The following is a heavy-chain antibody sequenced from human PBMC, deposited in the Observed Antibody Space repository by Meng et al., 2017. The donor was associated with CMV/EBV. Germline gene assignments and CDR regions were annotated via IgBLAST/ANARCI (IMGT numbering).Heavy chain of an antibody. Sequence: GESLKISCAASGFTFSSYGMHWVRQAPGKGLEWVAVRWYDGSNKYYADSVKGRFTISRDNSKNTLYLQMNSLRAEDTAVYYCAKNHEYGSGSYLGLDYWGQGTLVTVSS. V-gene: IGHV3-33*06. CDR2: RWYDGSNK. J-gene: IGHJ4*02. D-gene: IGHD3-10*01. CDR1: GFTFSSYG. CDR3: AKNHEYGSGSYLGLDY.